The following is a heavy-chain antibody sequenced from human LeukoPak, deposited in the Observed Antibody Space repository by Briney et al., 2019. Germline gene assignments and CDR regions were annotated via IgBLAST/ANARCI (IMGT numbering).Heavy chain of an antibody. V-gene: IGHV3-7*01. CDR3: ARNNPDYDYIWGNYRGGDAFDI. D-gene: IGHD3-16*02. CDR1: GFTLSSYW. J-gene: IGHJ3*02. CDR2: IKQDGSEK. Sequence: GGSLTLSCPASGFTLSSYWMSWVGQAPGKGLEWVGNIKQDGSEKYYVDSVKGGFTISRDNAKNSLYLQMNSLRAEDTAVYYWARNNPDYDYIWGNYRGGDAFDIWGQGTMVTVSS.